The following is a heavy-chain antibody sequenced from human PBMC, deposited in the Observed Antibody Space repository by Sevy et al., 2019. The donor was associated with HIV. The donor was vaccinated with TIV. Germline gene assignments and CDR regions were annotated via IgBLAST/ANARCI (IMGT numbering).Heavy chain of an antibody. CDR2: VYPNSGGT. CDR1: GYTFTDDY. CDR3: ARDGSGGTTNSGMDV. J-gene: IGHJ6*02. D-gene: IGHD1-7*01. V-gene: IGHV1-2*06. Sequence: ASVKVSCKASGYTFTDDYLHWVRQAPGQGLEWMGRVYPNSGGTNYAQKFQGRVTMTRDTSIITAYMELSRLRFDDTAMYYCARDGSGGTTNSGMDVWGQGTTVTVSS.